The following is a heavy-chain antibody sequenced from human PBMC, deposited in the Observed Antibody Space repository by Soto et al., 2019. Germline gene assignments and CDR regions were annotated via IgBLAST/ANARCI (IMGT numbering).Heavy chain of an antibody. D-gene: IGHD3-10*01. CDR2: IYYSGST. J-gene: IGHJ6*03. CDR3: ARRSVYGSGSPRPFYYYYMDV. V-gene: IGHV4-59*08. Sequence: SETLSLTCTVSGGSISSYYWSWIRQPPGKGLEWIGYIYYSGSTNYNPSLKSRVTISVGTSKNQFSLKLSSVTAADTAVYYCARRSVYGSGSPRPFYYYYMDVWGKGTTVTVSS. CDR1: GGSISSYY.